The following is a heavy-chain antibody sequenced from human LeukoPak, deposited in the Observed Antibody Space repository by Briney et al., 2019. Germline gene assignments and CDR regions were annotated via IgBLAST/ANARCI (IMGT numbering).Heavy chain of an antibody. Sequence: GGSLRLSCAASGFTFRSYAMDWVRQAPGKGLEWVSAIGGSDVSTYYPASLKGRFTISRDNSKNTLYLHMNSLRAEDTAVYYCAKEVPGSFDIWGQGTMVTVS. CDR2: IGGSDVST. V-gene: IGHV3-23*01. J-gene: IGHJ3*02. CDR1: GFTFRSYA. CDR3: AKEVPGSFDI.